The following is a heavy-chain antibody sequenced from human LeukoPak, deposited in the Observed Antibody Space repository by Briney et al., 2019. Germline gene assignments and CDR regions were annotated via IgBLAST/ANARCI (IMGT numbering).Heavy chain of an antibody. D-gene: IGHD6-13*01. J-gene: IGHJ6*02. CDR1: GFIFSSYS. V-gene: IGHV3-23*01. CDR3: AKAASSSWPSYYYGMDV. Sequence: GGSLRLSCAASGFIFSSYSMSWVRQAPGKGLEWVSVITGSGGNTYYADSVKGRFTISKDNSKNTVYLQMSSLRVDDAAVYYCAKAASSSWPSYYYGMDVWGQGTTVTVSS. CDR2: ITGSGGNT.